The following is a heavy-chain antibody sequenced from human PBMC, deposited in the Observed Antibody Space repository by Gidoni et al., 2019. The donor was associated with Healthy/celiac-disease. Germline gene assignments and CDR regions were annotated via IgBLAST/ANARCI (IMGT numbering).Heavy chain of an antibody. V-gene: IGHV3-23*01. D-gene: IGHD2-21*02. CDR1: GFTFSSYA. CDR2: ISGSGGRT. Sequence: EVQLLESGGGLVQPGGSLRLSCAASGFTFSSYAMSWVRQAPGKGLEWVSAISGSGGRTSYADSVKGRFTISRDNSKNTLYLQMNSLRAEDTAVYYCAKPAELVVTAMELSAEYFQHWGQGTLVTVSS. CDR3: AKPAELVVTAMELSAEYFQH. J-gene: IGHJ1*01.